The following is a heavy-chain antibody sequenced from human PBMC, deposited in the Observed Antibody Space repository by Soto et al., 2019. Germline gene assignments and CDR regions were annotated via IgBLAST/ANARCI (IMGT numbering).Heavy chain of an antibody. V-gene: IGHV3-33*08. Sequence: PGESLRLSCTASGFSFSDSIIHWLRQAPGRGLEWVAVISTAHTNEAYAHSVRDRFIISRDNSMSTLFLQMNSLRAEDTARYYCARGLIKYGGGAFDIWGQGTTVTVSS. J-gene: IGHJ3*02. CDR3: ARGLIKYGGGAFDI. CDR2: ISTAHTNE. D-gene: IGHD3-10*01. CDR1: GFSFSDSI.